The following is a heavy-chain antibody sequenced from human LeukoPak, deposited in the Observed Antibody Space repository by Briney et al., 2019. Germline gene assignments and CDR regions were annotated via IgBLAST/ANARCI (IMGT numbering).Heavy chain of an antibody. D-gene: IGHD2-2*01. J-gene: IGHJ5*02. Sequence: SETLSLTCTVSGGSISSGDYYWSWICQPPGKGLEWIGYIYYSGSTYYNPSLKSRVTISVDTSKNQFSLKLSSVTAADTAVYYCARGIVVVPAAGYNWFDPWGQGTLVTVSS. CDR2: IYYSGST. V-gene: IGHV4-30-4*08. CDR1: GGSISSGDYY. CDR3: ARGIVVVPAAGYNWFDP.